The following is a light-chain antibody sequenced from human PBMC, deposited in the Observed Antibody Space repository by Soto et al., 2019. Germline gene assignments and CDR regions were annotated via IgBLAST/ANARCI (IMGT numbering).Light chain of an antibody. V-gene: IGKV1-39*01. CDR3: QQSYSTPRT. CDR2: DAS. J-gene: IGKJ5*01. CDR1: QSIGTY. Sequence: IRMTQSPSSLSASVGNRVTITCLAGQSIGTYLNWYEKKPVKAPNLLIYDASRLQSGVPSRFSGSGSGTDFTLTISSLQPEDFATYYCQQSYSTPRTFAQGTRLEIK.